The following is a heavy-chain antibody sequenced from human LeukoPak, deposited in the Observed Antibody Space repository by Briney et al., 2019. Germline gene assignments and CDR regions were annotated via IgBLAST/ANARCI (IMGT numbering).Heavy chain of an antibody. V-gene: IGHV1-24*01. D-gene: IGHD6-19*01. CDR3: ATDRSIAVAGTGGYFDY. J-gene: IGHJ4*02. Sequence: ASAKVPCKLSGYTLTELSMHWVRHAPGKGLEWMGGFDPEEGETIYAQKFQGRVSMTEDTSTDTAYMELSSLRSEDTAVYYCATDRSIAVAGTGGYFDYWGQGTLGTVSS. CDR2: FDPEEGET. CDR1: GYTLTELS.